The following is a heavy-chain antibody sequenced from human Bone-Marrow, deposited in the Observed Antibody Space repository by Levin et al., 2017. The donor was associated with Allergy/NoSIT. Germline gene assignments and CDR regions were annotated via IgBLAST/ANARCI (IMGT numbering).Heavy chain of an antibody. J-gene: IGHJ4*02. CDR3: AREAVHGGSYYGVPDY. CDR1: GYAFTDYG. Sequence: GASVKVSCRPSGYAFTDYGLSWVRQAPGHGLEWMGWISTYNGNTNYAQKFQGRVTLTTDTSTSTVYMELRSLRSDDTAVYYCAREAVHGGSYYGVPDYWGQGTLVSVSS. D-gene: IGHD1-26*01. CDR2: ISTYNGNT. V-gene: IGHV1-18*01.